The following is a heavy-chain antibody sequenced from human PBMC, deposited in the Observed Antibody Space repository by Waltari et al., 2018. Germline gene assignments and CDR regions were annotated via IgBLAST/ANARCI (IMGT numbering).Heavy chain of an antibody. CDR1: GFSFRGPS. V-gene: IGHV3-73*01. D-gene: IGHD6-19*01. CDR2: IRREPYNYAT. CDR3: SGGEVTGTDF. J-gene: IGHJ4*02. Sequence: EVQVVESGGGLVQPGGSLKLSCQTSGFSFRGPSIHWVRQTSGKGLEWVGRIRREPYNYATAYSASVKGRFTISRDDSKNTAFLQMNSLMTEDTAVYYCSGGEVTGTDFWGQGTLVTVSS.